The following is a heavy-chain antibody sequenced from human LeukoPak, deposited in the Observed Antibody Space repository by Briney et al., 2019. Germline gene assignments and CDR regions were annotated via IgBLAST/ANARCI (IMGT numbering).Heavy chain of an antibody. J-gene: IGHJ4*02. V-gene: IGHV4-39*01. CDR1: ADSISSSSYH. CDR3: ARREGRQEIHY. D-gene: IGHD5-24*01. Sequence: SETLSLTCTASADSISSSSYHWGWIRQPPGKGLEWIGNIYYSGSTYYNPSLKSRVTISVDTSKNQFSLKLSSVTAADTAVYYCARREGRQEIHYWGQGTLVTVSS. CDR2: IYYSGST.